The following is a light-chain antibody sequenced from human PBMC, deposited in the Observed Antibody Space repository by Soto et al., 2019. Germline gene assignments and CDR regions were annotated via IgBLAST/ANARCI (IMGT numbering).Light chain of an antibody. Sequence: EIVMTQSPATLSVSPGERATLSCRASQSVSSNYLVWYQQKPGQAPRPLIYGASTRATGIPDRFSGSGSGTDFTLTISRLEPEDFAVYYCQQYAGSSYTFGQGTKLEIK. CDR2: GAS. CDR3: QQYAGSSYT. CDR1: QSVSSNY. V-gene: IGKV3-20*01. J-gene: IGKJ2*01.